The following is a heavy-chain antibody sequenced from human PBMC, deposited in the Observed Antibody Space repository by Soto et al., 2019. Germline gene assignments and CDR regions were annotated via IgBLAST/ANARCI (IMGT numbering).Heavy chain of an antibody. CDR3: AKRGSGYCSGNACYRNFDY. D-gene: IGHD2-15*01. CDR2: ISGSGDNT. Sequence: PGGSLRLSCAASGFTFSTYAMTWVRQAPGKGLEWVSAISGSGDNTYYADSVKGRFTISRDNSKNTLYLQMNSLRAEDTAVYYCAKRGSGYCSGNACYRNFDYWGQGTLVTFSS. CDR1: GFTFSTYA. J-gene: IGHJ4*02. V-gene: IGHV3-23*01.